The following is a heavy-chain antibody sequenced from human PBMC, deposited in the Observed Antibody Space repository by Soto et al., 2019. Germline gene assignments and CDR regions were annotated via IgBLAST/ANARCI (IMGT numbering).Heavy chain of an antibody. CDR3: ARDRIEAAGKANWLDP. D-gene: IGHD6-13*01. V-gene: IGHV6-1*01. CDR1: GDSVSSNSAA. CDR2: TYYRSKWYN. Sequence: QTLSLTCAISGDSVSSNSAAWNWIRQSPSRGLEWLGRTYYRSKWYNDYAVSVKSRITINPDTSKKQFSLQLNSVTPEDTAVYYCARDRIEAAGKANWLDPWGQGTMVPVYS. J-gene: IGHJ5*02.